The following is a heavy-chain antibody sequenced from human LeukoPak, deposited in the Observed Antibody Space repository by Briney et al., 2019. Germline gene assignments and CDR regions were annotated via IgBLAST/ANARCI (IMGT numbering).Heavy chain of an antibody. CDR3: ARYDVWGSYRAFDY. CDR1: GGSISSSSYY. J-gene: IGHJ4*02. D-gene: IGHD3-16*02. CDR2: VYHSGST. Sequence: SETLSLTCTVSGGSISSSSYYWGWIRQPPGKGLEWIGTVYHSGSTYYNPSLKSRVTISVDTAKNQFSLKLSSVTAAYTAVYYCARYDVWGSYRAFDYWGQGTLVTVSS. V-gene: IGHV4-39*07.